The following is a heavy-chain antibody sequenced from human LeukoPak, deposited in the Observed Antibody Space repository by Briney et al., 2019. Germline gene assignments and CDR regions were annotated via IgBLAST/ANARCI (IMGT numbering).Heavy chain of an antibody. CDR2: INHSGST. J-gene: IGHJ4*02. V-gene: IGHV4-34*01. CDR3: ARDLLSTAGCFDY. Sequence: KPSETLSLTCAVYGGSFSGYYWSWIRQPPGKGLEWIGEINHSGSTNYNPSLKSRVTISVDTSKNQFSLKLSSVTAADTAVYYCARDLLSTAGCFDYWGQGTLVTVSS. D-gene: IGHD6-19*01. CDR1: GGSFSGYY.